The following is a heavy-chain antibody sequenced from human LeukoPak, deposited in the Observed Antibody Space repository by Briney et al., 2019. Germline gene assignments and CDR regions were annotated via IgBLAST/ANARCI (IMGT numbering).Heavy chain of an antibody. V-gene: IGHV4-34*01. Sequence: SETLSLTCAVYGGSFSGYYWSWIRQPPGKGLEWIGEINHSGSTNYNPSLKSRVTISVDTSKNQFSLKLSSVTAADTAVYYCARAPSYYGSGSYRSSNWFDPSGQGTLVTVSS. J-gene: IGHJ5*02. CDR3: ARAPSYYGSGSYRSSNWFDP. CDR1: GGSFSGYY. D-gene: IGHD3-10*01. CDR2: INHSGST.